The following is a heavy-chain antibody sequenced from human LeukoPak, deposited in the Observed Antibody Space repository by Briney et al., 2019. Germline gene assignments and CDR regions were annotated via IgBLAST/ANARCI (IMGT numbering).Heavy chain of an antibody. J-gene: IGHJ2*01. CDR1: GGTFSSYA. D-gene: IGHD5-18*01. CDR3: ARESGSASGYSADWYFDL. V-gene: IGHV1-69*05. CDR2: IIPIFGTA. Sequence: ASAKVSCKASGGTFSSYAISWVRQAPGQGLEWMGGIIPIFGTANYAQKFQGRVTITTDESTSTAYMELSSLRSEDTAVYYCARESGSASGYSADWYFDLWGRGTLVTVSS.